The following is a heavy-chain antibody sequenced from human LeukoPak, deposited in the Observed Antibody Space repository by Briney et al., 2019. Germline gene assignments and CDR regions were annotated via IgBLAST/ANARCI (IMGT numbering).Heavy chain of an antibody. V-gene: IGHV1-46*01. D-gene: IGHD5-18*01. CDR1: GYTFTSYY. CDR3: ARVKDTAMVTSYYYYYMDV. CDR2: INPSGGST. J-gene: IGHJ6*03. Sequence: ASVKVSCKASGYTFTSYYMHWVRQAPGQGLEWMGIINPSGGSTSYAQKFQGRVTITADKSTSTAYMELSSLRSEDTAVYYCARVKDTAMVTSYYYYYMDVWGKGTTVTVSS.